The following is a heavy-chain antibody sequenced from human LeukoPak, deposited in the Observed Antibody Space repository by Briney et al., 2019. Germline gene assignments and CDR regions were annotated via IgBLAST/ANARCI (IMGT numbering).Heavy chain of an antibody. CDR3: ARIPSYCGGDCWYDY. Sequence: GGPLRLSCAASGFTFSSYEMNWVRQAPGKGLEGVSYISSSGSTIYYADSVKGRFTISRDNAKNSLYLQMNSLRAEDTAVYYCARIPSYCGGDCWYDYWGQGTLVTVSS. D-gene: IGHD2-21*02. CDR2: ISSSGSTI. CDR1: GFTFSSYE. V-gene: IGHV3-48*03. J-gene: IGHJ4*02.